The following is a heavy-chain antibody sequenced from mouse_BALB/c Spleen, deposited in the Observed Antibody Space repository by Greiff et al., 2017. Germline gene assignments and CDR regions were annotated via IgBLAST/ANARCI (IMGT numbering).Heavy chain of an antibody. CDR2: INPSTGYT. CDR3: AREEVVATGAMDY. D-gene: IGHD1-1*01. CDR1: GYTFSSYW. J-gene: IGHJ4*01. Sequence: VQLQESGAELMKPGASVKISCKATGYTFSSYWIEWVKQRPGQGLEWIGYINPSTGYTEYNQKFKDKATLTADKSSSTAYMQLSSLTSEDSAVYYCAREEVVATGAMDYWGQGTSVTVSS. V-gene: IGHV1S26*01.